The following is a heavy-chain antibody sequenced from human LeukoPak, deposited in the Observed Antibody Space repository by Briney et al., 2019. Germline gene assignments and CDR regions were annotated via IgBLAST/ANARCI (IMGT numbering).Heavy chain of an antibody. CDR2: IIPILGIA. J-gene: IGHJ4*02. D-gene: IGHD6-19*01. Sequence: ASVKVSCKASGGTFSSYAISWVRQAPGQGLEWMGRIIPILGIANYAQKFQGRVTITADKSTSTAYMELSSLRSEDTAVYYCARQTGYSSGWSGYYFDYWGQGTLVTVSS. CDR1: GGTFSSYA. V-gene: IGHV1-69*04. CDR3: ARQTGYSSGWSGYYFDY.